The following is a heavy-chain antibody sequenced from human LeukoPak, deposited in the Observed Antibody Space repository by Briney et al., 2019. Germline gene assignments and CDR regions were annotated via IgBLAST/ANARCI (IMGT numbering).Heavy chain of an antibody. CDR1: EFTVSSNY. Sequence: GGSLRLSCAASEFTVSSNYMSWVRQAPGKGLEWVSVIYSGGSTYYADSVKGRFTISRDNAKNSLFLQIDSLRVEDTAVYYCAAGTAADYWGQGTLVAVSS. J-gene: IGHJ4*02. CDR3: AAGTAADY. V-gene: IGHV3-53*01. D-gene: IGHD6-13*01. CDR2: IYSGGST.